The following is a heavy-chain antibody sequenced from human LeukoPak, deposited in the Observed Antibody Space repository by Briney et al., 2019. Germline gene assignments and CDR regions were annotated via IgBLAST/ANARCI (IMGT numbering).Heavy chain of an antibody. D-gene: IGHD3-10*01. CDR3: ARDLGIELLWFGEYSTPFDP. J-gene: IGHJ5*02. Sequence: ASVKVSCKASGYTFTSYGISWVRQAPGQGPEWMGWISAYNGNTNYAQKLQGRVTMTTDTSTSTAYMELRSLRSDDTAVYYCARDLGIELLWFGEYSTPFDPWGQGTLVTVSS. CDR1: GYTFTSYG. V-gene: IGHV1-18*01. CDR2: ISAYNGNT.